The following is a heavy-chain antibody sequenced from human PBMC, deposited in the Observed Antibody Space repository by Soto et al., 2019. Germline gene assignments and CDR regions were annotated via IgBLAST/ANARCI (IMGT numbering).Heavy chain of an antibody. J-gene: IGHJ6*02. V-gene: IGHV4-61*01. CDR3: ASLTGSGSYYSATDYYYYGMDV. Sequence: PSETLSLTCTVSGGSVSSGRDYWSWIRQPPGKGLEWIGYIYYSGSTNYNPSLKSRVTISVDTSKNQFSLKLSSVTAADTAVYYCASLTGSGSYYSATDYYYYGMDVWGQGTTVTVSS. CDR2: IYYSGST. CDR1: GGSVSSGRDY. D-gene: IGHD3-10*01.